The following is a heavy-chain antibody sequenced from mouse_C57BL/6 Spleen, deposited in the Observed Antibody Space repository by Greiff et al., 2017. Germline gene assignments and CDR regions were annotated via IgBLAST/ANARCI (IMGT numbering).Heavy chain of an antibody. CDR1: GYTFTDYY. D-gene: IGHD1-1*01. J-gene: IGHJ1*03. CDR2: INPNNGGT. Sequence: EVQLQQSGPELVKPGASVKISCKASGYTFTDYYMNWVKQSHGESLEWIGDINPNNGGTSYNQKFKGKATLTVDKSSSTAYMELRSLTSEDSAVYYCARWVYGSSYGYFDVWGTGTTVTVSS. CDR3: ARWVYGSSYGYFDV. V-gene: IGHV1-26*01.